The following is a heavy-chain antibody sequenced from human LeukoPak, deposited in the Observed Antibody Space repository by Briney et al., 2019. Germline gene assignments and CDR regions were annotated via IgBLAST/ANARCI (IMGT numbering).Heavy chain of an antibody. CDR1: GFTFSSYE. D-gene: IGHD5-18*01. Sequence: YPGGSLRLSCAASGFTFSSYEMNWVRQAPGKGLEWVSYISSSGSTIYYADSVKGRFTISRDNAKNSLYLQMNSLRAEDTAVYYCARSDISWSGYSYSFDSWGQGILVTVSS. V-gene: IGHV3-48*03. CDR2: ISSSGSTI. CDR3: ARSDISWSGYSYSFDS. J-gene: IGHJ4*02.